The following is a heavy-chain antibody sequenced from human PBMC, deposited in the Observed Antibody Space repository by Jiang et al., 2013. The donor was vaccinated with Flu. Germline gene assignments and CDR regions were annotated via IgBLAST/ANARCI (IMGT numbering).Heavy chain of an antibody. CDR2: ISGSGGST. CDR3: AKDLYLYGNTAMVNFDY. V-gene: IGHV3-23*04. Sequence: EVQLVESGGGLVQPGGSLRLSCAASGFTFSSYAMSWVRQAPGKGLEWVSAISGSGGSTYYADSVKGRFTISRDNSKNTLYLQMNSLRAEDTAVYYCAKDLYLYGNTAMVNFDYWGQGTWSPSPQ. J-gene: IGHJ4*02. D-gene: IGHD5-18*01. CDR1: GFTFSSYA.